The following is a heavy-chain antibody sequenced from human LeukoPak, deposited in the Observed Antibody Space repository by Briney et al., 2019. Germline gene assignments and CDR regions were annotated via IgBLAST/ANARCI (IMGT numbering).Heavy chain of an antibody. J-gene: IGHJ6*03. D-gene: IGHD3-16*01. V-gene: IGHV3-7*01. CDR3: AKDGGGRDYYYYYYMDV. CDR1: GFFFSSHW. CDR2: INQDGREK. Sequence: GGSLRLSCAASGFFFSSHWMSWVRQAPGKGLEWVANINQDGREKYSVDSVKGRFTISRDNSKNTLYLQMNSLRAEDTAVYYCAKDGGGRDYYYYYYMDVWGKGTTVTVSS.